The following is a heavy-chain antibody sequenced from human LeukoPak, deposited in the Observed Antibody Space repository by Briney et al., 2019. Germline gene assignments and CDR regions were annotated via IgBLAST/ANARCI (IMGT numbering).Heavy chain of an antibody. D-gene: IGHD3-9*01. CDR3: ARHVWLQPFDY. J-gene: IGHJ4*02. CDR1: GGSISSYY. Sequence: PSETLSLTCTVSGGSISSYYWSWIRQSPGTGLEWIGYIYYSGSTNYNPSLKSRVTISVDTSKNQFSLKLSSVTAADTAVYYCARHVWLQPFDYWGQGTLVTVSS. V-gene: IGHV4-59*08. CDR2: IYYSGST.